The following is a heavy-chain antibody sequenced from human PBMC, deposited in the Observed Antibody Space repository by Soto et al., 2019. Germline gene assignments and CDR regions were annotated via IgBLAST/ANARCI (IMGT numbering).Heavy chain of an antibody. Sequence: SETLSLTCTVSGGSISSYYWSWIRQPPGKGLEWIGYIYYSGSTNYNPSLKSRVTISVDTSKNQYSLKLSSVTAADTAVYYCARTPPTAYAMIREEGFDYWGQGTMVTVSS. CDR3: ARTPPTAYAMIREEGFDY. CDR2: IYYSGST. V-gene: IGHV4-59*08. CDR1: GGSISSYY. D-gene: IGHD2-8*01. J-gene: IGHJ4*02.